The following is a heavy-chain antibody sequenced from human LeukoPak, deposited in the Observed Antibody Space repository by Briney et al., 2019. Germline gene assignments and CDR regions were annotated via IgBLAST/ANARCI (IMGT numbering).Heavy chain of an antibody. CDR2: ISSSSSTI. D-gene: IGHD6-13*01. V-gene: IGHV3-48*02. J-gene: IGHJ5*02. Sequence: SGGSLRLSCAASGFTFSSYSMNWVRQAPGKGLEWVSYISSSSSTIYYADSVKGRFTISRDNAKNSLYLQMNSLRDEDTAVYYCARDGDRYSSSLYNWFDPWGQGTLVTVSS. CDR3: ARDGDRYSSSLYNWFDP. CDR1: GFTFSSYS.